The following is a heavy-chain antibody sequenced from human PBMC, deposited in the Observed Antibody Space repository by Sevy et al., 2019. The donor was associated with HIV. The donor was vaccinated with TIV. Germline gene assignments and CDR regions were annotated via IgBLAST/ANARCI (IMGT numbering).Heavy chain of an antibody. CDR3: TRDMYGIDY. D-gene: IGHD2-8*01. Sequence: GGSLRLSCVASGFTLTNYWMHWVRQAPGKGLVWVSRVDNDGSGTNYADSVKGRFTISRDNAKNPVYLQMNSLRAEDTAVYYCTRDMYGIDYWGQGTLVTVSS. J-gene: IGHJ4*02. CDR1: GFTLTNYW. V-gene: IGHV3-74*01. CDR2: VDNDGSGT.